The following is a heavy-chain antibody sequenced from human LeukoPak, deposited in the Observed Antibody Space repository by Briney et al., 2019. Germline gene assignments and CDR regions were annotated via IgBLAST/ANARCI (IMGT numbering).Heavy chain of an antibody. V-gene: IGHV1-8*01. CDR2: MNPNSGNT. D-gene: IGHD2-2*02. Sequence: ASVKVSCKASGYTFTSYDINWVRQATGQGLEWMGWMNPNSGNTGYAQKFQGRVTITRNTSISTAYMELSSLRSEDTAVYYCARGQIVVVPAAIGFDYWGQGTLVTVSS. CDR3: ARGQIVVVPAAIGFDY. J-gene: IGHJ4*02. CDR1: GYTFTSYD.